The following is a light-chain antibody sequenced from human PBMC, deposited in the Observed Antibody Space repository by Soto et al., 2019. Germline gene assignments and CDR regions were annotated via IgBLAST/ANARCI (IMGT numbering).Light chain of an antibody. CDR2: DAS. V-gene: IGKV3-11*01. CDR1: QNVNNY. J-gene: IGKJ5*01. CDR3: QQRNTWPAIS. Sequence: EVGLTQSPATLSLSPGQRATLFCRASQNVNNYLAWYQQKPGQAPRLLIYDASNRATGIPARFSGSGSGTDFTLNISSLEPEDFAVYYCQQRNTWPAISFGQVTRLEIK.